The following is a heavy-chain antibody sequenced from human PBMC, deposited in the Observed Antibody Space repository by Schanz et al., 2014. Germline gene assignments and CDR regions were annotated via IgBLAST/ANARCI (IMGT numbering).Heavy chain of an antibody. CDR2: IRYDGSNN. CDR3: AKLDGYAYGSMGQEYFDY. D-gene: IGHD5-18*01. V-gene: IGHV3-30*02. CDR1: GFTFSSYG. Sequence: QVQLVESGGGVVQPGGSLRLSCAASGFTFSSYGMHWVRQAPGKGLEWVAFIRYDGSNNYYADSVKGRFTISRDNSENTLYLQMISLRAEDTAVYYCAKLDGYAYGSMGQEYFDYWGQGTLVAVSS. J-gene: IGHJ4*02.